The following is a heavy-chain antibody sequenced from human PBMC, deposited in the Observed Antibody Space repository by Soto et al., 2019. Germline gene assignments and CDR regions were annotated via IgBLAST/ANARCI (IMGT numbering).Heavy chain of an antibody. Sequence: QVQLRESGPRLVKPSGTLSLTCAVSGSSITSSNWWTWVRQPPGKGLEWIGESYHRGSYNYNPSLKSRVTIAVYKSTNQFFLTLTSVTAADTAVYYCARRYYYDSSGYYLGDWGQGTLVTVSS. CDR2: SYHRGSY. V-gene: IGHV4-4*02. J-gene: IGHJ4*02. D-gene: IGHD3-22*01. CDR1: GSSITSSNW. CDR3: ARRYYYDSSGYYLGD.